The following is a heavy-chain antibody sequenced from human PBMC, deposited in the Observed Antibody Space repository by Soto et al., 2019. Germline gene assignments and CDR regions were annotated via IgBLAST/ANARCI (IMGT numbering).Heavy chain of an antibody. CDR2: IYYSGST. V-gene: IGHV4-39*01. Sequence: PEETLSLTCTVSGGSISSSSYYWGWIRQPPGKGLEWSGSIYYSGSTYYNPSLKSRVTISVDTSKNQFSLKLSSVTAADTAVYYCASLVTSGGRYSHYYYYGMDVWGQGTTVTVSS. D-gene: IGHD1-26*01. CDR1: GGSISSSSYY. J-gene: IGHJ6*02. CDR3: ASLVTSGGRYSHYYYYGMDV.